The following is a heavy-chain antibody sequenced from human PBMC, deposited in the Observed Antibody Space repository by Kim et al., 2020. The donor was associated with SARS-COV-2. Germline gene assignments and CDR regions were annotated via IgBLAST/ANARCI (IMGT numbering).Heavy chain of an antibody. CDR2: IYYSGST. CDR1: GGSISSYY. CDR3: ARRALGSSYYYYGMDV. Sequence: SETLSLTCTVSGGSISSYYWSWIRQPPGKGLEWIGYIYYSGSTNYNPSLKSRVTISVDTSKNQFSLKLSSVTAADTAVYYCARRALGSSYYYYGMDVWGQGTTVTVSS. V-gene: IGHV4-59*13. J-gene: IGHJ6*02. D-gene: IGHD1-26*01.